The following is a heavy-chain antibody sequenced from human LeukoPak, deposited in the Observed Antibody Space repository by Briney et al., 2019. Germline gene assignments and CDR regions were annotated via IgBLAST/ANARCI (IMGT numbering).Heavy chain of an antibody. Sequence: GGSLRLSCAGSGFTFSSFAMTWVRQAPGKGLEWVVRIKTKTDGGTTDHAAPVKGRFTISRDDSKNTLYLQINSMKIEDTGVYYCTTEFDSWGQGTLVTVTS. CDR3: TTEFDS. J-gene: IGHJ4*02. CDR2: IKTKTDGGTT. CDR1: GFTFSSFA. V-gene: IGHV3-15*01.